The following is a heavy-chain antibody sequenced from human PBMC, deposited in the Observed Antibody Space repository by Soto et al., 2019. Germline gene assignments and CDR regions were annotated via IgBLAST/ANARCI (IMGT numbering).Heavy chain of an antibody. D-gene: IGHD3-22*01. CDR1: GFTFSSYA. V-gene: IGHV3-23*01. J-gene: IGHJ6*02. CDR2: ISGSGGST. CDR3: AKEGRITMIVVVISGMDV. Sequence: EVQLLESGGGLVQPGGSLRLSCAASGFTFSSYAMSWVRQAPGKGLEWVSAISGSGGSTYYADSVKGRFTISRDNSKTTLYLQMNSLRAEDTAVYYCAKEGRITMIVVVISGMDVWGQGTTVTVSS.